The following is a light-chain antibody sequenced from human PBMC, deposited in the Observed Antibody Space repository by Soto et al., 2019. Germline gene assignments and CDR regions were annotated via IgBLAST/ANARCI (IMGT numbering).Light chain of an antibody. V-gene: IGLV2-23*01. J-gene: IGLJ2*01. Sequence: QSALTQPASVSGSPGQSITISCTGTSSDVGSYNLVSWYQQYPGKAPKLMIYEGSKRPSGVSNRFSGSKSGNTASLTISGLQAEDEADYYCCSYAGSSTLVFCGGTKLTVL. CDR2: EGS. CDR3: CSYAGSSTLV. CDR1: SSDVGSYNL.